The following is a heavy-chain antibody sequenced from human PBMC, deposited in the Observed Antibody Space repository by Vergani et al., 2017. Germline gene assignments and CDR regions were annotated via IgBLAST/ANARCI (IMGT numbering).Heavy chain of an antibody. D-gene: IGHD2-21*01. CDR2: IYYSENK. V-gene: IGHV4-39*02. CDR3: AGDGGEYDNDALDV. Sequence: QLQLQESGPGLVKPSETLSLTCTVSGGSITYGDFYWGWIRQSPGKGLEWIGSIYYSENKFYNPSLESRVTLSIDTTKNQFSLKLNSVTAADTAVYYCAGDGGEYDNDALDVWGQGTKVTVTS. J-gene: IGHJ3*01. CDR1: GGSITYGDFY.